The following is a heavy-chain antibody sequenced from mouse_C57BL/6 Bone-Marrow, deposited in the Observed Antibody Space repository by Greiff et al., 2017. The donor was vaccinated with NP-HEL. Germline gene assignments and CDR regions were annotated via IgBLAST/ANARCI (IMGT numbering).Heavy chain of an antibody. Sequence: VQVVESGAELVKPGASVKISCKASGYAFSNYWMNWVKQRPGKGLEWIGQIYPGDGDTTYNGKFKDKATLTADKSSSTAYMQLSRLTSEDSAVYFCARGAYWGQGTLVTVSA. CDR1: GYAFSNYW. CDR2: IYPGDGDT. J-gene: IGHJ3*01. V-gene: IGHV1-80*01. CDR3: ARGAY.